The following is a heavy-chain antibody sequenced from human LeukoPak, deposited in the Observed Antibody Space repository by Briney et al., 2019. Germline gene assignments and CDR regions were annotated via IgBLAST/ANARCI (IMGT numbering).Heavy chain of an antibody. CDR3: ARDRRYYDSSGYPPSFDY. Sequence: SETLSLTCTVSGGSISSSSYYWGWIRQPPGKGLEWIGSIYYSGSTYYNPSLKSRVTISVDTSKNQFSLKLSSVTAADTAVYYCARDRRYYDSSGYPPSFDYWGQGTLVTVSS. CDR1: GGSISSSSYY. J-gene: IGHJ4*02. V-gene: IGHV4-39*07. CDR2: IYYSGST. D-gene: IGHD3-22*01.